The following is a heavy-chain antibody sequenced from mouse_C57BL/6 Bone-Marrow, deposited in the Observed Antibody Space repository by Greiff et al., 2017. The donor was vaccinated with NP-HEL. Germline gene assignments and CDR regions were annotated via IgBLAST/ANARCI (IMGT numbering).Heavy chain of an antibody. J-gene: IGHJ1*03. V-gene: IGHV1-64*01. Sequence: VKLMESGTVLARPGASVKMSCKTSGYTFTSYWMHWVKQRPGQGLEWIGMIHPNSGSTNYNEKFKSKATLTVDKSSSTAYMQLSSLTSEDSAVYNCARAFTTVVARYFDVWGTGTTVTVSS. CDR3: ARAFTTVVARYFDV. CDR1: GYTFTSYW. D-gene: IGHD1-1*01. CDR2: IHPNSGST.